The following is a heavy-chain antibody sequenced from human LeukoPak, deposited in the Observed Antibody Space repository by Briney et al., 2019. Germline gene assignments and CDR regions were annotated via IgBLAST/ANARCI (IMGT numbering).Heavy chain of an antibody. CDR2: ISDSGTGT. J-gene: IGHJ4*02. D-gene: IGHD3-10*01. V-gene: IGHV3-23*01. CDR1: GFTFSSYA. CDR3: AKPYYYGSGSYGGFDH. Sequence: PGGSLRLSCAASGFTFSSYAMSRLRQAPGEGREWVSAISDSGTGTYSADSVKGRFTISRDNSKNTLYLHMNSLRVEDTAVYYCAKPYYYGSGSYGGFDHWGQGTLVTVSS.